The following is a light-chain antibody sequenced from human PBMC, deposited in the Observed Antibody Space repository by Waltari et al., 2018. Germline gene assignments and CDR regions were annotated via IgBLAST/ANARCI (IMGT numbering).Light chain of an antibody. J-gene: IGKJ1*01. CDR2: GAS. Sequence: EIVLTQSPGTLSLSPGERATLSCRASQSVTRTLAWYQQKPGQAPRLLIYGASNTATGIPVRFSGSGSGTDFSLTISRLEPEDFAVYYCQHYLRLPATFGQGTKVEIK. CDR1: QSVTRT. CDR3: QHYLRLPAT. V-gene: IGKV3-20*01.